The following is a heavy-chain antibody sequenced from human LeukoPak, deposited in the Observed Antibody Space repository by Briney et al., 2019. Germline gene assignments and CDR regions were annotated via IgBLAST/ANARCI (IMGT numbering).Heavy chain of an antibody. CDR3: ARGSEVAVAGTHV. V-gene: IGHV4-59*01. CDR1: GGSISSYY. CDR2: IYYSGST. Sequence: SETLSLTCTVSGGSISSYYWSWIRQPPGKGLEWIGYIYYSGSTNYNPSLKSRVTISVDTSKNQFSLKLSSVTAADTAVYYCARGSEVAVAGTHVWGQGTLVTVSS. D-gene: IGHD6-19*01. J-gene: IGHJ4*02.